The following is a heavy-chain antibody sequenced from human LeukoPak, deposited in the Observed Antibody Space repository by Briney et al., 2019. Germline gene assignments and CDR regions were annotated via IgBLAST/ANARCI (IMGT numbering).Heavy chain of an antibody. J-gene: IGHJ4*02. CDR3: AKGCSSASCYSQFFDS. CDR1: GFTFTGDA. V-gene: IGHV3-23*01. CDR2: FSGRGDST. Sequence: GGSLRLSCAASGFTFTGDAMSCVRRPPGKGREWVSGFSGRGDSTHYADSLKGRFTISRDNSENTLYLQMNSLRAEDTGVYYCAKGCSSASCYSQFFDSWGQGTLVTVSS. D-gene: IGHD2-2*02.